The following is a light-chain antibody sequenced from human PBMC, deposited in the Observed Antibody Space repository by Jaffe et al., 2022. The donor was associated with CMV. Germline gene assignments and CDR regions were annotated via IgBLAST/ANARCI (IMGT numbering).Light chain of an antibody. CDR1: SSNIGGNT. CDR3: AAWDDSLNGAL. Sequence: QSVLTQPPSASGTPGQRVTISCSGSSSNIGGNTVNWYQHLPGTAPKLLIYSNNQRPSGVPDRFSGSKSGTSASLAISGLQSEDEADYYCAAWDDSLNGALFGGGTKLTVL. CDR2: SNN. J-gene: IGLJ3*02. V-gene: IGLV1-44*01.